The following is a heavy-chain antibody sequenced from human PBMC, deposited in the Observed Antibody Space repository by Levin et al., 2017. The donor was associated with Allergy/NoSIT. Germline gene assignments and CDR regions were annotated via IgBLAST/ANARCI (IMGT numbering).Heavy chain of an antibody. D-gene: IGHD6-13*01. V-gene: IGHV3-30-3*01. J-gene: IGHJ5*02. CDR2: ISYDGSNK. Sequence: GGSLRLSCAASGFTFSSYAMHWVRQAPGKGLEWVAVISYDGSNKYYADSVKGRFTISRDNSKNTLYLQMNSLRAEDTAVYYCARETGQQRSNWFDPWGQGTLVTVSS. CDR3: ARETGQQRSNWFDP. CDR1: GFTFSSYA.